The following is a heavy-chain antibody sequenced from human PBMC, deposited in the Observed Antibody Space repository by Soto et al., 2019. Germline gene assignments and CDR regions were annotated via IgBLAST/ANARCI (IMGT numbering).Heavy chain of an antibody. CDR3: ARHEVDDYIWGARQLAIRAEYFQH. CDR2: IYYSGST. V-gene: IGHV4-39*01. Sequence: ALVTLCLTCTVFGGSIISSGCYWVWIRQPPGKGLEWIGSIYYSGSTYYNPSLKSRVTISVDTSKNQFSLKLSSVTAADTAVYYCARHEVDDYIWGARQLAIRAEYFQHWGQGTLDTVSS. D-gene: IGHD3-16*01. CDR1: GGSIISSGCY. J-gene: IGHJ1*01.